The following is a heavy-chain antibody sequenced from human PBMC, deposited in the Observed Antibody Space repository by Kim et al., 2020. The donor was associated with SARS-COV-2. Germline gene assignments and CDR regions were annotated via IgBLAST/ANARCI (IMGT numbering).Heavy chain of an antibody. CDR3: PRHKRQLVGVHAFDI. CDR2: IYYSGST. V-gene: IGHV4-39*01. D-gene: IGHD1-26*01. Sequence: SETLSLTCTVSGGSISSSSYYWGWIRQPPGKGLEWIGSIYYSGSTYYNPSLKSRVTISVDTSKNQFSLKLSSVTAADTAVYYCPRHKRQLVGVHAFDIWGQGTMVTVSS. J-gene: IGHJ3*02. CDR1: GGSISSSSYY.